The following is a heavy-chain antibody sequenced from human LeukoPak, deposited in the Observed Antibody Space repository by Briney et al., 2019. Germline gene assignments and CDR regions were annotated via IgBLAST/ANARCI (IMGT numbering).Heavy chain of an antibody. J-gene: IGHJ4*02. CDR3: ARFLGGGFTFGGVIATTFDY. D-gene: IGHD3-16*02. Sequence: GGSLRLSCAASGFTFSSYWMSWVRQAPGKGLEWVANIKQDGSEKYYVDSVKGRFTISRDNAKNSLYLQMNSLRAEDTAVYYCARFLGGGFTFGGVIATTFDYWGQGTLVTVSS. V-gene: IGHV3-7*01. CDR1: GFTFSSYW. CDR2: IKQDGSEK.